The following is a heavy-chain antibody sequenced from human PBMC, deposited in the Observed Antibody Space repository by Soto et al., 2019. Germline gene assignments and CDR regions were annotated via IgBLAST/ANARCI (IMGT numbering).Heavy chain of an antibody. D-gene: IGHD3-9*01. CDR3: ARGSSDWLPYFDY. Sequence: ASVKVSCKASWYTFAIPDMHWVRQAPGQRLEWMGWINSANGNTKYSKKFQGRATITRDTSASTAYMELSSLRSEDTAVYFCARGSSDWLPYFDYWGQGSLVTVSS. CDR1: WYTFAIPD. V-gene: IGHV1-3*01. J-gene: IGHJ4*02. CDR2: INSANGNT.